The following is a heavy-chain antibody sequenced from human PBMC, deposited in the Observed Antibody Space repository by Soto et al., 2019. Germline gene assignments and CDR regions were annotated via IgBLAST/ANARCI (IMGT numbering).Heavy chain of an antibody. D-gene: IGHD3-10*01. CDR2: INPSGGST. CDR1: GYTFTSYY. Sequence: ASVKVSCKASGYTFTSYYMHWVRQAPGQGLEWMGIINPSGGSTSYAQKFQGRVAMTRDTSTSTVYMELSSLRSEDTAVYYCARSTRSGYAFDIWGQGTMVTVSS. CDR3: ARSTRSGYAFDI. J-gene: IGHJ3*02. V-gene: IGHV1-46*01.